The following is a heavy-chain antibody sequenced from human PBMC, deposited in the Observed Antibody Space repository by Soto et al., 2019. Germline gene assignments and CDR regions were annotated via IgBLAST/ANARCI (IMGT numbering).Heavy chain of an antibody. CDR3: AREPRDCTNGVCYIEALDY. D-gene: IGHD2-8*01. CDR2: IYYSGST. J-gene: IGHJ4*02. V-gene: IGHV4-59*01. Sequence: PSETLSLTCTVSGGSISSYYCSWIRQPPGKGLEWIGYIYYSGSTNYNPSLKSRVTIPVDTSKNQFSLKLSSVTAADTAVYYCAREPRDCTNGVCYIEALDYWGQGTLVTISS. CDR1: GGSISSYY.